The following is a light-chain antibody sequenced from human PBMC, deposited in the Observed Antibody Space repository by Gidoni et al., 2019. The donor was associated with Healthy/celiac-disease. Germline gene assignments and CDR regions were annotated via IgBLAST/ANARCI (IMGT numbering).Light chain of an antibody. CDR2: GAS. CDR3: QQYGSSPIT. V-gene: IGKV3-20*01. Sequence: EIELTQSPGTLSLSPGERATLSCRASQSVSSSYLAWYQQKPGKAPRLLIYGASSRATGIPDRFSGSGSGTDFTLTISSLEPEDFAAYYCQQYGSSPITFGQGTRLEIK. J-gene: IGKJ5*01. CDR1: QSVSSSY.